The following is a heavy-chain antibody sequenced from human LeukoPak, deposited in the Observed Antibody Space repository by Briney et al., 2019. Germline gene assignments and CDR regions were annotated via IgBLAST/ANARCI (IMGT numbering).Heavy chain of an antibody. D-gene: IGHD1-26*01. V-gene: IGHV4-31*03. Sequence: TLSLTCTVSEGSISSNSYYWSWIRQHPGKGLEWIGYIYYSGSTYYNPSLKSRVTISVDTSKNQFSLKLSSVTAADTAVYYCARDRRVGATTFDYWGQGTLVTVSS. CDR3: ARDRRVGATTFDY. CDR2: IYYSGST. CDR1: EGSISSNSYY. J-gene: IGHJ4*02.